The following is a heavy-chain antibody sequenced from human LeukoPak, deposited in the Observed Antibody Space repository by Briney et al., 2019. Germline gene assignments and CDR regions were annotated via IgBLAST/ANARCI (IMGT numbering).Heavy chain of an antibody. J-gene: IGHJ4*02. D-gene: IGHD3-22*01. CDR1: GFTVSSNY. V-gene: IGHV3-66*04. CDR3: ARQSGYYYGGYFDY. CDR2: IYSGGST. Sequence: AGGSLRLSCAASGFTVSSNYMSWVRQAPGKGLEWVSVIYSGGSTYCADSVKGRFTISRDNSKSTLYLQMNSLRAEDTAVYYCARQSGYYYGGYFDYWGQGTLVTVSS.